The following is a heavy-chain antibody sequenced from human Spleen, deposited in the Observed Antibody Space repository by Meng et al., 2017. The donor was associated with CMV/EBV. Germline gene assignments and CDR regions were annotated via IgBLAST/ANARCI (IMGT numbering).Heavy chain of an antibody. Sequence: VQSGAEVKKPGASLKVSFKASGYTFTSYGITWVRQAPGQGLEWMGWISAYNGNKHYAQKFQGRVTMTTDTSTSTAYMELRSLRSDDTAVYYCARDSYTSLDYWGQGILVTVSS. J-gene: IGHJ4*02. CDR3: ARDSYTSLDY. CDR2: ISAYNGNK. V-gene: IGHV1-18*01. D-gene: IGHD3-16*01. CDR1: GYTFTSYG.